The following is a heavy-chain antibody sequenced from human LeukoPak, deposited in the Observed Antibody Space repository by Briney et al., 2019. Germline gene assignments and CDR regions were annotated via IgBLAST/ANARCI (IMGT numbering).Heavy chain of an antibody. V-gene: IGHV4-4*07. J-gene: IGHJ6*03. CDR2: VYSNGST. CDR1: GVSISSDY. D-gene: IGHD2-2*01. Sequence: PSETLSLTCTVSGVSISSDYWSWIRQPAGKGLEWIGRVYSNGSTNFSPSLKSRVTMSVDTSKNQFSLRLNSVAAADTAVYYCARESCGTNCVYSYFYQMDVWGTGTTVTVSS. CDR3: ARESCGTNCVYSYFYQMDV.